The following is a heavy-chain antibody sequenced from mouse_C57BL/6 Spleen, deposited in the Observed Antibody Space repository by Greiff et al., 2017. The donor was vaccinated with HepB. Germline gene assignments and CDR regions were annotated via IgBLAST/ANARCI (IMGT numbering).Heavy chain of an antibody. Sequence: EVQLVESGPELVKPGASVKMSCKASGYTFTDYNMHWVKQSHGKSLEWIGYINPNNGGTSYNQKFKGKATLTVNKSSSTAYMELRSLTSEDSAVYYCATGPYYYAMDYWGQGTSVTVSS. CDR3: ATGPYYYAMDY. J-gene: IGHJ4*01. CDR1: GYTFTDYN. V-gene: IGHV1-22*01. CDR2: INPNNGGT.